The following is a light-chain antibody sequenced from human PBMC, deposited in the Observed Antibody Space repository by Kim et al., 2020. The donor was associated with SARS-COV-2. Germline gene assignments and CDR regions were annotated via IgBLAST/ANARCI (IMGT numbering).Light chain of an antibody. V-gene: IGLV3-19*01. CDR3: NSRDTSGSQSVI. Sequence: LGKTVTMKCQGDSIRRYNAGWYQQKPGQAPVLVIYRESNRPSGIPDRFSGSSSGDTASLTITGAQAEDEADYYCNSRDTSGSQSVIFGGGTQLTVL. CDR1: SIRRYN. J-gene: IGLJ2*01. CDR2: RES.